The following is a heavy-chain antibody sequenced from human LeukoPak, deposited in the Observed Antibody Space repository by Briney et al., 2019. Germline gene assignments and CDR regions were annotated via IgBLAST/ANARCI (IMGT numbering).Heavy chain of an antibody. D-gene: IGHD1-26*01. CDR2: VNESGGT. CDR3: ARGQGATVPQVGKNWFDP. V-gene: IGHV4-34*01. Sequence: SETLSLTCAVYIDSFSNYHWNWIRQTPGKGMEWIGEVNESGGTNIRPSLRSRIILSVDTSKNRFSLKLISVTVADTAIYYCARGQGATVPQVGKNWFDPWGQGTWVTVSS. J-gene: IGHJ5*02. CDR1: IDSFSNYH.